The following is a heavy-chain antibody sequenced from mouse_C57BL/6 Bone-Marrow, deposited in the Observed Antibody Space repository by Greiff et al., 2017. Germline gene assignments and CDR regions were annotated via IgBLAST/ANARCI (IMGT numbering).Heavy chain of an antibody. CDR3: VRGPAGCAY. V-gene: IGHV10-1*01. Sequence: VQLKESGGGLVQPTGSLKLSCAASGFSFHTYAMNWVRQAPGKGLEWVARIRSKSNNYATYYAASVKDRFTISRDDSERMLYLQMNNVKTDDTAMYYWVRGPAGCAYWGQGTLVTVSA. CDR1: GFSFHTYA. CDR2: IRSKSNNYAT. J-gene: IGHJ3*01.